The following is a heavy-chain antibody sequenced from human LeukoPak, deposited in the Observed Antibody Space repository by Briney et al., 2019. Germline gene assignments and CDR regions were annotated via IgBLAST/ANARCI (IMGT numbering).Heavy chain of an antibody. D-gene: IGHD1-26*01. CDR3: ARDRLTSGSYFFDY. CDR2: ISGRSSTI. V-gene: IGHV3-48*01. J-gene: IGHJ4*02. CDR1: AFTLSDYS. Sequence: GGPLRLSCAASAFTLSDYSMNWLRQAPGKGLEWISYISGRSSTIDYADSVRGRFTISRDNAKNSMYLQMNSLRAEDTAVYYCARDRLTSGSYFFDYWGQGTLVTVSS.